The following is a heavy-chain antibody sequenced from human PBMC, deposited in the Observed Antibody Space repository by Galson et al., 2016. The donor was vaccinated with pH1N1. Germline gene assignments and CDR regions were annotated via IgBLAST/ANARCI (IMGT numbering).Heavy chain of an antibody. CDR2: ISGSGGST. CDR3: AKDIGYCSSTSCQYYYYYGMDV. CDR1: GFTFSSYA. J-gene: IGHJ6*02. V-gene: IGHV3-23*01. D-gene: IGHD2-2*01. Sequence: SLRLSCAASGFTFSSYAMSWVRQAPGKGLEWVSAISGSGGSTYYADSVKGRFTISRDNSKNTLYLQMNSLRAEDTAVYYCAKDIGYCSSTSCQYYYYYGMDVWGQGTTVTVPS.